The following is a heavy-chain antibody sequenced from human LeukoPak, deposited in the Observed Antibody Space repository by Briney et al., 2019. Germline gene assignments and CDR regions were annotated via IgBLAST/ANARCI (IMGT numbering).Heavy chain of an antibody. D-gene: IGHD3-22*01. CDR1: EYTFTSYY. V-gene: IGHV1-46*01. CDR3: ARAPVHYYDSSGYYYYFDY. CDR2: INPSGGST. J-gene: IGHJ4*02. Sequence: GASVKVSCKASEYTFTSYYMHWVRQAPGRGLEWMGIINPSGGSTSYAQKFQGRVTMTRDTSTSTVYMELSSLRSEDTAVYYCARAPVHYYDSSGYYYYFDYWGQGTLATVSS.